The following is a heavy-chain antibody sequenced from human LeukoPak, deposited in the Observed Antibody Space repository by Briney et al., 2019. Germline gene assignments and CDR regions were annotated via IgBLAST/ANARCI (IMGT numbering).Heavy chain of an antibody. CDR1: GYTLTELS. D-gene: IGHD2-8*01. J-gene: IGHJ4*02. CDR2: FDPEDGET. Sequence: ASVKVSCKVSGYTLTELSMHWVRQAPGKGLEWMGGFDPEDGETIYAQKFQGRVTMTTDTSTSTAYMELRSLRSDDTAVYYCARDLGVLMVYDRPYYLDSWGQGTLVTVSS. CDR3: ARDLGVLMVYDRPYYLDS. V-gene: IGHV1-24*01.